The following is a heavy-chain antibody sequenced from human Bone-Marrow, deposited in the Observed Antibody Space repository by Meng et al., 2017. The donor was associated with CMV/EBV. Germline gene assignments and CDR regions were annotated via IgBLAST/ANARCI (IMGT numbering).Heavy chain of an antibody. CDR2: ISSSSSYI. Sequence: GESLKISCAASGFTFTDFYMSWVRQAPGKGLEWVSSISSSSSYIYYADSVKGRFTISRDNAKNSLYLQMNSLRAEDTAVYYCARDPCSSTSCYPDYWGQGTLVTVYS. J-gene: IGHJ4*02. CDR3: ARDPCSSTSCYPDY. CDR1: GFTFTDFY. D-gene: IGHD2-2*01. V-gene: IGHV3-21*01.